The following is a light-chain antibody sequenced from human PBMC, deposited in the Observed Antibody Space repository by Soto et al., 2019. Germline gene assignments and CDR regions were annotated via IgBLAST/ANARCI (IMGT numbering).Light chain of an antibody. CDR2: AAS. V-gene: IGKV1-8*01. CDR3: QLYYTYPWT. Sequence: AIRMTQSPSSLSASTGDRVTITCRASQDIRDYLVWYQQNPGKAPKVLIHAASTLQGGVSSRFSGSRSGTDFTLTINSLQPEDFATYYCQLYYTYPWTFGQGTKVEV. CDR1: QDIRDY. J-gene: IGKJ1*01.